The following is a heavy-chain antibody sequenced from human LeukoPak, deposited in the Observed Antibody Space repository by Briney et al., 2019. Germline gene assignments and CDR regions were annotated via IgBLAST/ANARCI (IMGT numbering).Heavy chain of an antibody. Sequence: KPSETLSLTCTVSGDSISSGDYYWSWIRQPPGQGLEWIGYIYYSGGTYYNPSLKSRLTISLDTSRNQFSLRLSSVTAADTAVYYCARVGGHGYGGNDGLHVWGQGTMVTVSS. V-gene: IGHV4-30-4*01. D-gene: IGHD4-23*01. CDR2: IYYSGGT. CDR1: GDSISSGDYY. J-gene: IGHJ3*01. CDR3: ARVGGHGYGGNDGLHV.